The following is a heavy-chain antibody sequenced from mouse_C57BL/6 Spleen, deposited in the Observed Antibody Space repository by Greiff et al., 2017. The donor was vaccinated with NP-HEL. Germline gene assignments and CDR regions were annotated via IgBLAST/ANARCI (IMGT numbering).Heavy chain of an antibody. CDR2: IYPGDGDT. J-gene: IGHJ1*03. D-gene: IGHD1-1*01. Sequence: QVQLQQSGPELVKPGASVKISCKASGYAFSSSWMNWVKQRPGKGLEWIGRIYPGDGDTNYNGKFKGKATLTADTSSSTAYMQLSSLTSEDSAVYFCARDGPNWYFDVWGTGTTVTVSS. CDR1: GYAFSSSW. V-gene: IGHV1-82*01. CDR3: ARDGPNWYFDV.